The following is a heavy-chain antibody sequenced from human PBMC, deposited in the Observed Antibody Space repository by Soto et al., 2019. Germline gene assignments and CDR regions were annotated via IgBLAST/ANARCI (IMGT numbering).Heavy chain of an antibody. CDR3: ARIPGTTGTVVGWFDP. CDR2: ISAYNGNT. Sequence: GASVKVSCKASGYTFTSYGISWVRQAPGQGLEWMGWISAYNGNTNYAQKLQGRVTMTTDTSTSTAYMELRSLRSDDTAVYYCARIPGTTGTVVGWFDPWGQGTLVTVSS. J-gene: IGHJ5*02. CDR1: GYTFTSYG. D-gene: IGHD1-1*01. V-gene: IGHV1-18*01.